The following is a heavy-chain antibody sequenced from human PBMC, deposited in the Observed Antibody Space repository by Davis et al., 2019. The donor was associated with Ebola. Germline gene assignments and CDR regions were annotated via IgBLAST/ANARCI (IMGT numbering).Heavy chain of an antibody. CDR3: AHTHYGNYYGN. CDR1: GFSLTTSGVG. J-gene: IGHJ4*02. D-gene: IGHD4-11*01. V-gene: IGHV2-5*02. CDR2: MYWDDDK. Sequence: SGPTLVKPTQTLTLTCTFSGFSLTTSGVGVGWIRQPPGKALEWLALMYWDDDKRYSPSLGSRLSITKDTSKNQVVLIMTNMDPVDTATYYCAHTHYGNYYGNWGQGTLVTVSS.